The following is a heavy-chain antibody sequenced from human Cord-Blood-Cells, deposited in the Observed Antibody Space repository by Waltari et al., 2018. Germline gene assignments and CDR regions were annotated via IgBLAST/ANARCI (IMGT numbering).Heavy chain of an antibody. Sequence: QVQLVQAGAEVKKPGSSVTVSCKASGGTFSSYAISWQRQAPGPGFEWMGGIIPIFGTANYAQKFQGRVTITADESTSTAYMELSSLRSEDTAVYYCAREVQYYDFWSGYYYFDYWGQGTLVTVSS. CDR2: IIPIFGTA. CDR3: AREVQYYDFWSGYYYFDY. CDR1: GGTFSSYA. J-gene: IGHJ4*02. D-gene: IGHD3-3*01. V-gene: IGHV1-69*01.